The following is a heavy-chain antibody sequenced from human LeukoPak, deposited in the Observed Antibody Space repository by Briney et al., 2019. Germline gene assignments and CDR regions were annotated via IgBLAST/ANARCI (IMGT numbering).Heavy chain of an antibody. V-gene: IGHV4-61*02. CDR1: GGSISSGSYY. CDR3: ASGGGYSGYPLTNYYYYYMDV. Sequence: SETLSLTCTVSGGSISSGSYYWSWIRQPAGKGLEWIGRRYSSGSTGYNPSLRSRVSISVDTSKNQFSLILSSVTAADTAVYYCASGGGYSGYPLTNYYYYYMDVWGKGTTVTISS. CDR2: RYSSGST. D-gene: IGHD5-12*01. J-gene: IGHJ6*03.